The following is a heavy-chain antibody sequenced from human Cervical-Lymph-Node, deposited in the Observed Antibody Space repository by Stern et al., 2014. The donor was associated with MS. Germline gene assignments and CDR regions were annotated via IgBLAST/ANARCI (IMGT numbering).Heavy chain of an antibody. V-gene: IGHV1-69*19. J-gene: IGHJ4*02. CDR3: ARHQAGIAAN. CDR2: IMPLLGTA. Sequence: QVQLVESGAEVKRPESSVKVSCKASGGSLSTLDISWVRQAPGQGLEWVGEIMPLLGTANYAQKFKGRLTITADESTSTVYMELSSLKSEDTAIYFCARHQAGIAANWGQGTLVTVTS. CDR1: GGSLSTLD. D-gene: IGHD6-13*01.